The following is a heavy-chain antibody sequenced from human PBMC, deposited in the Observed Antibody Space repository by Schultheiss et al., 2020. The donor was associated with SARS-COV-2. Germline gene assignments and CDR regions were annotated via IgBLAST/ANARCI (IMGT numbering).Heavy chain of an antibody. V-gene: IGHV3-21*05. Sequence: GESLKISCAASGFTFSSYSMNWVRQAPGKGLEWVSYISSSSSYIYYADSVKGRFTISRDNAKNSLYLQMNSLRAEDTAVYYCARDGGKDSSSWYGGRVDWFDPWGQGTLVTVSS. J-gene: IGHJ5*02. CDR3: ARDGGKDSSSWYGGRVDWFDP. CDR2: ISSSSSYI. CDR1: GFTFSSYS. D-gene: IGHD6-13*01.